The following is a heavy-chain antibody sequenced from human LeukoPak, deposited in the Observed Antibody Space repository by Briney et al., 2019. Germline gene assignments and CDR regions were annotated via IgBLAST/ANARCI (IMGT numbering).Heavy chain of an antibody. CDR3: ARSFCTNGPHGWFDP. CDR2: IYYSGST. D-gene: IGHD2-8*01. CDR1: GGSISSYY. V-gene: IGHV4-59*12. Sequence: SETLSLTCTVAGGSISSYYWSWIRQPPGKGLEWIGYIYYSGSTNYNPSLKSRVTISVDTSKNQFSLKLSSVTAADTAVYYCARSFCTNGPHGWFDPWGQGTLVTVSS. J-gene: IGHJ5*02.